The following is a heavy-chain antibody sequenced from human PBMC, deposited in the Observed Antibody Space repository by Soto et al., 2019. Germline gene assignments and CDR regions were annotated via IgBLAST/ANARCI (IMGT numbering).Heavy chain of an antibody. CDR2: INYSGNI. D-gene: IGHD3-22*01. CDR1: GGSFSGYF. Sequence: SETLSLTCAVYGGSFSGYFWSWIRQPPGKGLEWIGEINYSGNINYNPSLKSRVTISLDTSKNQFSLKLSSVTAADTAVYYCARDYYDSSGYYRDHSYGMDVWGQGTTVTVSS. CDR3: ARDYYDSSGYYRDHSYGMDV. J-gene: IGHJ6*02. V-gene: IGHV4-34*01.